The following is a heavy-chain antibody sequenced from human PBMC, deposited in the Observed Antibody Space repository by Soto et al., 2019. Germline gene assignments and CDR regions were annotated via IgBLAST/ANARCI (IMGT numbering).Heavy chain of an antibody. J-gene: IGHJ6*02. Sequence: QVQLVESGGGVVQPGRSLRLSCAASGFTFSSYGMHWVRQAPGKGLEWVAVISYDGSNKYYADSVKGRFTISRDNSKNTLYLQMNSLRAEDTAVYYCAREVPIVPAAILPNYYYYGMDVWGQGTTVTVSS. D-gene: IGHD2-2*02. CDR3: AREVPIVPAAILPNYYYYGMDV. CDR2: ISYDGSNK. V-gene: IGHV3-30*19. CDR1: GFTFSSYG.